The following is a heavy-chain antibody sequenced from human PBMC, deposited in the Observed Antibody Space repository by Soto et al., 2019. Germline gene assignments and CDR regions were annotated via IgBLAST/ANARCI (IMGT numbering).Heavy chain of an antibody. CDR2: INAGNGNT. CDR3: ASPRYCSSTSCYEQYFDY. CDR1: GYTFTSYA. Sequence: GASVKVSCKASGYTFTSYAMHWVRQAPGQRLEWMGWINAGNGNTKYSQKFQGRVTITRDTSASTAYMELSSLRSEDTAVYYCASPRYCSSTSCYEQYFDYWGQGTLVTVSS. J-gene: IGHJ4*02. D-gene: IGHD2-2*01. V-gene: IGHV1-3*01.